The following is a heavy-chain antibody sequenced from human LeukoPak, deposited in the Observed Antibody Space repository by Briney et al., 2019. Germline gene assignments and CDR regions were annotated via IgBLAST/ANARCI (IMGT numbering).Heavy chain of an antibody. V-gene: IGHV4-4*07. Sequence: SETLSLTCTVSGGSISNYYWSWIRQPAGKGLEWIGRIYSSGSTNYNPSLKSRVTMSVDTSKNQFSLKLSSVTAADTAVYYCASGDHWGYMDVWGKGTTVTVSS. CDR2: IYSSGST. J-gene: IGHJ6*03. D-gene: IGHD3-16*01. CDR1: GGSISNYY. CDR3: ASGDHWGYMDV.